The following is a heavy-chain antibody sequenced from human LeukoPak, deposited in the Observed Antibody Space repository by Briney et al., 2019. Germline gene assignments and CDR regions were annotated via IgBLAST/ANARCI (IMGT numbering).Heavy chain of an antibody. J-gene: IGHJ3*02. CDR3: ARILRGSGSYGVFDI. D-gene: IGHD3-10*01. Sequence: PGGGLRLSCAASGFTFSSYSMNWVRQAPGKGLEWVSYIPNVSTPIFPASVKGRFTISRDNAKNSLHLLMNSLRDEDSAVYYCARILRGSGSYGVFDIWGQGAMVTV. CDR2: IPNVSTPI. CDR1: GFTFSSYS. V-gene: IGHV3-48*02.